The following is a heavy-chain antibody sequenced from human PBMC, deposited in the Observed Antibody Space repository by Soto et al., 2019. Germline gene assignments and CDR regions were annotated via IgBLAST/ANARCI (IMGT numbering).Heavy chain of an antibody. CDR1: GYTFTSYY. Sequence: GASVKVSCKASGYTFTSYYMHWVRQAPGQGLEWMGIINPSGGSTSYAQKFQGRVTMTRDTSTSTVYMELSSLRSEDTAVYYCARTGGGVAEDYYFDYWGQGTLVTVSS. D-gene: IGHD3-16*01. V-gene: IGHV1-46*03. CDR2: INPSGGST. J-gene: IGHJ4*02. CDR3: ARTGGGVAEDYYFDY.